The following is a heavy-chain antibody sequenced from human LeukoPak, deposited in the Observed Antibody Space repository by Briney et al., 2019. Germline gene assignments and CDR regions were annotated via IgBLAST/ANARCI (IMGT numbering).Heavy chain of an antibody. D-gene: IGHD2-15*01. CDR2: ITTSGEST. V-gene: IGHV3-23*01. CDR3: AKRLSRGYYGKLIFDY. CDR1: GFTFSDFA. Sequence: PGGSLRLSCAPSGFTFSDFAMSWVRQSPGKGHELVSSITTSGESTYYADSVKGRFAISRDNSGSTLYLQMNSLRIEDSAVYYCAKRLSRGYYGKLIFDYWGQGALVTVSS. J-gene: IGHJ4*02.